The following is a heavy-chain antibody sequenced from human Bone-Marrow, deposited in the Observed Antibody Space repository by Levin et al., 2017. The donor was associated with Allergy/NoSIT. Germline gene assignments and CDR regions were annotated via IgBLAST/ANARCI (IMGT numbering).Heavy chain of an antibody. Sequence: RGESLKISCAVSGFTFSNYAMHWVRQAPGRGLEWVAFISLDGNTQYYADSVKGRFTFSRDNSNNTLHLQMNSLRVEDTAIYYCAKDTYPCSGGSCYFFDYWGQGALVTVSS. V-gene: IGHV3-30*18. CDR3: AKDTYPCSGGSCYFFDY. CDR2: ISLDGNTQ. CDR1: GFTFSNYA. J-gene: IGHJ4*02. D-gene: IGHD2-15*01.